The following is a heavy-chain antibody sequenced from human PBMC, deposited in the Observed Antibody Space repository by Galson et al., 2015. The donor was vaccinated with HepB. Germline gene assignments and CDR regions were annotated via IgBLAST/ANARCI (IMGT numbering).Heavy chain of an antibody. CDR2: ISYDGSNK. CDR1: GFTFSSYG. Sequence: SLRLSCAASGFTFSSYGMHWVRQAPGKGLEWVAVISYDGSNKYYADSVKGRFTISRDNSKNTLYLQMNSLRAEDTAVYYCAKDEYGSGGAFDYWGQGTLVTVSS. V-gene: IGHV3-30*18. CDR3: AKDEYGSGGAFDY. D-gene: IGHD3-10*01. J-gene: IGHJ4*02.